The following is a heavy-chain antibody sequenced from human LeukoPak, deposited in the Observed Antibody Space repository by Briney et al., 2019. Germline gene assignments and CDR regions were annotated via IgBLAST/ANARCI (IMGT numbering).Heavy chain of an antibody. V-gene: IGHV1-2*02. Sequence: GASVKVSCKASGYTFTGYYMHWVRQAPGQGLEWMGWINPNSGGTNYAQKFQGRVTMTRDTSISTAYMELSRLRSDDTAVYYCARGVWVRQWLVLKWFDPWGQGTLVTVSS. CDR3: ARGVWVRQWLVLKWFDP. J-gene: IGHJ5*02. CDR2: INPNSGGT. CDR1: GYTFTGYY. D-gene: IGHD6-19*01.